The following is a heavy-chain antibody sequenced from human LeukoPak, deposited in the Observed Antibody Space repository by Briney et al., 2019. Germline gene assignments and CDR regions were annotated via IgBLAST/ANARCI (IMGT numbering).Heavy chain of an antibody. CDR2: ISYDGSNK. Sequence: GGSLRLFCAASGFTFSSYGMHWVRQAPGKGLEWGAVISYDGSNKYYADSVKGRFTISRDNSKNTLYLQMNSLRAEDTAVYYCAKDSTTVTSIYYFDYWGQGTLVTVSS. CDR3: AKDSTTVTSIYYFDY. V-gene: IGHV3-30*18. CDR1: GFTFSSYG. J-gene: IGHJ4*02. D-gene: IGHD4-17*01.